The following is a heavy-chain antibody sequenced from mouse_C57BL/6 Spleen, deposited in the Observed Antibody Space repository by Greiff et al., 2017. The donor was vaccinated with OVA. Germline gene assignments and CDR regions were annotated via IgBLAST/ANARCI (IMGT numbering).Heavy chain of an antibody. V-gene: IGHV1-50*01. CDR1: GYTFTSYW. Sequence: QVHVKQPGAELVKPGASVKLSCKASGYTFTSYWMQWVKQRPGQGLEWIGEIDPSDSYTNYNQKFKGKATLTVDTSSSTAYMQLSSLTSEDSAVYYCARNYDYGYWGQGTTLTVSS. J-gene: IGHJ2*01. CDR2: IDPSDSYT. CDR3: ARNYDYGY. D-gene: IGHD2-4*01.